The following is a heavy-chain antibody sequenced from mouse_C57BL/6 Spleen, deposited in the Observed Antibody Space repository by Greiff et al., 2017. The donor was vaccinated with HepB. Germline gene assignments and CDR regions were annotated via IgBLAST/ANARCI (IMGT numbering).Heavy chain of an antibody. CDR2: IAPANGNT. CDR1: GFNFKNTY. D-gene: IGHD1-1*01. J-gene: IGHJ1*03. CDR3: ARWDGSSYWYFDV. Sequence: VQLQQSVAELVRPGASVKLSCTASGFNFKNTYMHWVKQRPEQGLEWIGWIAPANGNTKYAPKFQGKATITADTSSNTAYLQLSSLTSEDTALYYNARWDGSSYWYFDVWGTGTTVTVSS. V-gene: IGHV14-3*01.